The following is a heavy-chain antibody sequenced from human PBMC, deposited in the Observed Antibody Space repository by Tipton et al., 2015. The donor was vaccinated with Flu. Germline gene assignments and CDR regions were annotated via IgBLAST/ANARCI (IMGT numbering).Heavy chain of an antibody. J-gene: IGHJ4*02. Sequence: SLRLSCAASGFTFDDYAMHWVRQAPGKGLEWVSGISWNSGSIGYADSVKGRFTISRDNAKNSLYLQMNSLRAEDTALYYCAKDTSSLYYGSGSYDCWGQGTLVTVSS. CDR2: ISWNSGSI. CDR3: AKDTSSLYYGSGSYDC. CDR1: GFTFDDYA. D-gene: IGHD3-10*01. V-gene: IGHV3-9*01.